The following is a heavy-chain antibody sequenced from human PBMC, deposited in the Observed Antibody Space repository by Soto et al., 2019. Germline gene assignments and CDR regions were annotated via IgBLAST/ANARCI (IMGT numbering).Heavy chain of an antibody. D-gene: IGHD3-10*01. V-gene: IGHV1-69*02. CDR2: IIPILGIA. CDR3: ARFRGSYGMDV. J-gene: IGHJ6*02. CDR1: GGTFSSYT. Sequence: QVQLVQSGAEVKKPGSSVKVSCKASGGTFSSYTISWVRQAPGQGLEWMGRIIPILGIANYAQKCQGRVTITAEKSTSTAYMELSSLRSEDTAVYYCARFRGSYGMDVWGQGTTVTVSS.